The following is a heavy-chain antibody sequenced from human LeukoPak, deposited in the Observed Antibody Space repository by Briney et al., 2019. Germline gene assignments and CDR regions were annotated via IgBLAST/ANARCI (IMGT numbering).Heavy chain of an antibody. D-gene: IGHD5-12*01. J-gene: IGHJ4*02. CDR1: GGTFTSYA. CDR2: IIPILGIA. V-gene: IGHV1-69*04. CDR3: ARVDVEMATMENY. Sequence: ASVRVSCKASGGTFTSYAISWVRQAPGQGREWVGRIIPILGIANYTQKFQGRVTITADKSTSTAYMELSSLRSEDTAVYYCARVDVEMATMENYWGQGTLVTVSS.